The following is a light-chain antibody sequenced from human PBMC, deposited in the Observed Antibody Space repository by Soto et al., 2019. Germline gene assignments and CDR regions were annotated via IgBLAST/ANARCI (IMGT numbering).Light chain of an antibody. Sequence: QSLLTQPPSASGTPGQRFTFSCSGGRSNIGSNYVFWYQQFPGTAPKLLIYRNNQRPSGVPDQFSGSKYGTSASLAISGLRSEDEADYYCTSWDDSLYHVVFGGGTKVTVL. CDR1: RSNIGSNY. V-gene: IGLV1-47*01. J-gene: IGLJ2*01. CDR3: TSWDDSLYHVV. CDR2: RNN.